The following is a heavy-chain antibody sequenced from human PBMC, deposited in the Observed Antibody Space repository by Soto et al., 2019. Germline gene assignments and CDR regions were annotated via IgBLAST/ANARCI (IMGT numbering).Heavy chain of an antibody. Sequence: EVQLVESGGGLVQPGGSLRLSCAASGFTFSDHYMDWVRLAPGKGLEWVGRTRNRVDSYTTEYAASVKGRFTISRDDSKXXLYLQMRGLKIEDTVVYYGATVHLVTGDYDYGIDVWGRGTTVTVSS. D-gene: IGHD7-27*01. V-gene: IGHV3-72*01. CDR2: TRNRVDSYTT. CDR3: ATVHLVTGDYDYGIDV. J-gene: IGHJ6*02. CDR1: GFTFSDHY.